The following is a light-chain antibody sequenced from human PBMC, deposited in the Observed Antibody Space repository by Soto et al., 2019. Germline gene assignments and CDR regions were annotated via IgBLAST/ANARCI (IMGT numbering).Light chain of an antibody. Sequence: EIVLTQSPATLSLSPGERATLSCRASQSFSSSLAWYQQKPGQAPRLLIYDASTRPTGIPARFSGSGSGTDFTLTISSLEPEDFAVYYCQQRGNWPLTFGGGTKVEIK. CDR2: DAS. J-gene: IGKJ4*01. CDR1: QSFSSS. CDR3: QQRGNWPLT. V-gene: IGKV3-11*01.